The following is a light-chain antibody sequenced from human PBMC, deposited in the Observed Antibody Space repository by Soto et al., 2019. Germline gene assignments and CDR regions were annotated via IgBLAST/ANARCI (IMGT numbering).Light chain of an antibody. V-gene: IGKV3-20*01. CDR1: QSVSSSY. CDR2: GAS. CDR3: QQFSRYPLT. J-gene: IGKJ4*01. Sequence: VLTQSSGTLSLSPRERATLSCRASQSVSSSYLAWYQQKPGQAPRLLIYGASSRATGIPDRFSGSGSGTDFTLTISRLEPEDFAVYYCQQFSRYPLTLGGGTKVDIK.